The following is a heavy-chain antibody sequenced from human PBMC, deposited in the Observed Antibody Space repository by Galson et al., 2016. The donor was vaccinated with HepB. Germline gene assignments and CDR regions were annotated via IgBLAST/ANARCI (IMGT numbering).Heavy chain of an antibody. V-gene: IGHV4-39*01. Sequence: ETLSLTCTVSGGSLKNSTYWGWIRQPPGKGLEWTGTIHYSGAPYHNPSLKSRLTLYIDSSKNQFSLKLISVTAADTAVYFCARQGVGSSTWGQGTLVTVSS. D-gene: IGHD6-13*01. J-gene: IGHJ5*02. CDR2: IHYSGAP. CDR3: ARQGVGSST. CDR1: GGSLKNSTY.